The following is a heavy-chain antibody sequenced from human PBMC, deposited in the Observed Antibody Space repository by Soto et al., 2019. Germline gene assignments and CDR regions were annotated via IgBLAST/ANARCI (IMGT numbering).Heavy chain of an antibody. CDR1: GGSISSSNW. CDR2: IYHSGST. V-gene: IGHV4-4*02. J-gene: IGHJ6*02. CDR3: ARVEATTWYYYGMDV. D-gene: IGHD1-26*01. Sequence: QVQLQESGPGLVKPSGTLSLTCAVSGGSISSSNWWSWVRQPPGKGLEWIGEIYHSGSTNYNPSLQSRGTISVDKSKHQFSLKLSSGTAADTAVYYCARVEATTWYYYGMDVWGQGTTVTVSS.